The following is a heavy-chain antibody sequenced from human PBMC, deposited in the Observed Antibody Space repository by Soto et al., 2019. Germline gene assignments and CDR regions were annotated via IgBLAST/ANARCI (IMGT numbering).Heavy chain of an antibody. J-gene: IGHJ4*02. D-gene: IGHD4-17*01. Sequence: ESGGTLVQPGGSLRLSCAASGFDFSSYAMTWVRQAPGKGLEWVSGITYTGDTTYYADSVKGRFTISRDNYRNTLYLQMNSLRADDTAMYFCAKDWPGTSSVTSDYWGQGPLVTVSS. CDR3: AKDWPGTSSVTSDY. CDR2: ITYTGDTT. V-gene: IGHV3-23*01. CDR1: GFDFSSYA.